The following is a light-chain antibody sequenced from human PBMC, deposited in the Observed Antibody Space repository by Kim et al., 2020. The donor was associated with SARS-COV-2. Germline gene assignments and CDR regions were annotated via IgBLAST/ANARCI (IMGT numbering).Light chain of an antibody. CDR1: SGAVTSGYY. CDR2: TTG. Sequence: QAVVTQEPSLTVSPGGTVTLTCASSSGAVTSGYYPNWFQHKPGQAPRALIYTTGNKHSRTPARFSGSLLGGKAALTLSGVQPEDEAEYFCLVMHGGAWVFGGGTQLTVL. J-gene: IGLJ3*02. V-gene: IGLV7-43*01. CDR3: LVMHGGAWV.